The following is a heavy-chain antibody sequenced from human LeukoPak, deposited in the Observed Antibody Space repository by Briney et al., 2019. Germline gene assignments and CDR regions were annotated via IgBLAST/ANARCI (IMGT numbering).Heavy chain of an antibody. V-gene: IGHV4-59*01. D-gene: IGHD6-19*01. CDR2: IYYSGST. J-gene: IGHJ4*02. Sequence: SETLSLTCTVSGGSISSYYWSWIRQPPGKGLEWIGYIYYSGSTNYNPSLKSRVTISVDTSKNQFSLKLSSVTAADTAVYYCARGVEDSSGWTPKYYFDYWGQGTLVTVSS. CDR1: GGSISSYY. CDR3: ARGVEDSSGWTPKYYFDY.